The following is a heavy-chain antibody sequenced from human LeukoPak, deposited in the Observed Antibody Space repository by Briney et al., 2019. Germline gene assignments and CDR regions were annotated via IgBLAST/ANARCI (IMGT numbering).Heavy chain of an antibody. CDR1: GFTFSGSA. CDR2: IRSKGDNHAT. Sequence: GGSLKLSCEASGFTFSGSAIHWVRQASGKGLEWIGRIRSKGDNHATAYAASVEGRFTTSRNDSTNTAYLQMNRLTTDDTGMYYCTRPTVATNSWGQGTLVTVSS. V-gene: IGHV3-73*01. CDR3: TRPTVATNS. J-gene: IGHJ4*02. D-gene: IGHD4-17*01.